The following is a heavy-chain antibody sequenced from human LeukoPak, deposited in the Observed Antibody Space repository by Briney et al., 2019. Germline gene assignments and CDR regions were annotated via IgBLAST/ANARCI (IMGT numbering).Heavy chain of an antibody. Sequence: ASVKVSCKASGGTFSSYAISWVRQAPGQGLEWMGRIIPILGIANYARKFQGRVTITADKSTSTAYMELSSLRSEDTAVYYCAREGDELYYFDYWGQGTLVTVSS. CDR2: IIPILGIA. J-gene: IGHJ4*02. V-gene: IGHV1-69*04. CDR3: AREGDELYYFDY. CDR1: GGTFSSYA. D-gene: IGHD1-7*01.